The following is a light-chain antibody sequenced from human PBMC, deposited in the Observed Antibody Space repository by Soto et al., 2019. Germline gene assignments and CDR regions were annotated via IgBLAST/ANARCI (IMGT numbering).Light chain of an antibody. Sequence: ESVLTQSPGTLSLSPGERATLSCRASQSVSSNSLAWYQQKPGQAPRLLIYGASSRATGTPDQFSDSGSGTDFTLTSSRLEPEDFAVYYCQQFGGSPPSWTFGQGTKVE. CDR3: QQFGGSPPSWT. J-gene: IGKJ1*01. V-gene: IGKV3-20*01. CDR2: GAS. CDR1: QSVSSNS.